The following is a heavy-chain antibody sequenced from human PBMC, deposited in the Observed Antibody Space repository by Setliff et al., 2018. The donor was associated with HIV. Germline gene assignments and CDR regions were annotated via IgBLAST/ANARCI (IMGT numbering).Heavy chain of an antibody. V-gene: IGHV3-23*01. CDR3: ARGYCSSTSCYYYMDV. D-gene: IGHD2-2*01. CDR1: GFIFSSYA. CDR2: ISGSGGST. Sequence: PGGSLRLSCAASGFIFSSYAMNWVRQAPGKGLEWVSAISGSGGSTYYADSVKGRFTISRDNSKNTLYLQMNSLRAEDTAVYYCARGYCSSTSCYYYMDVWGKGTTVTVSS. J-gene: IGHJ6*03.